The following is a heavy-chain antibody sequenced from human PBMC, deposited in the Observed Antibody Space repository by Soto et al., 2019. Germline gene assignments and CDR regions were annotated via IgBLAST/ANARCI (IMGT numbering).Heavy chain of an antibody. Sequence: QLQLQESGSGLVKPSQTLSLTCAVSGGSISSGGYSWSWIRQPPGKGLGWIGFIFNTGSTYYNPSLKRRVTISLDRSKNQFAPRLSSVTAADTAVYYCDRGDDSLLPFAYWGQGTLVTVSS. D-gene: IGHD3-16*01. CDR3: DRGDDSLLPFAY. V-gene: IGHV4-30-2*01. J-gene: IGHJ4*02. CDR1: GGSISSGGYS. CDR2: IFNTGST.